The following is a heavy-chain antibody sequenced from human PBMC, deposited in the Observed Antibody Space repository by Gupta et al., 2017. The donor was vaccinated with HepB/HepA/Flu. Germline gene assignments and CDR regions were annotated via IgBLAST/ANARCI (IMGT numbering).Heavy chain of an antibody. CDR1: GFTFSSYS. CDR2: ISSSSSTI. D-gene: IGHD4-23*01. J-gene: IGHJ4*02. Sequence: EVQLVESGGGLVQPGGSLRLSCAASGFTFSSYSMNWVRQAPGKGLEWVSYISSSSSTIYYADSVKGRFTISRDNAKNSLYLHMNSLRDEDTAVYYCTTGGSHFDYWGQGTLVTVSS. CDR3: TTGGSHFDY. V-gene: IGHV3-48*02.